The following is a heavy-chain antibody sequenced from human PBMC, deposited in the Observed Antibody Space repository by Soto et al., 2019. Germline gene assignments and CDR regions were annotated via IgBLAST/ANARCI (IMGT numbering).Heavy chain of an antibody. V-gene: IGHV3-23*01. CDR1: TFTFSSYV. CDR3: AKVGGSGYSDY. CDR2: ISGSGGST. J-gene: IGHJ4*02. Sequence: GGSLRLSCAASTFTFSSYVMSWVRQAPGKGLEWVSVISGSGGSTYYADSVKGRFTISRDNFKNTLYLHMNSLRVEDTAVYYCAKVGGSGYSDYWGQGTLVTVSS. D-gene: IGHD3-22*01.